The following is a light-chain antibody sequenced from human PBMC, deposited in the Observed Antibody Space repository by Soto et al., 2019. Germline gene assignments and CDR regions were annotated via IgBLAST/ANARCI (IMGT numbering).Light chain of an antibody. J-gene: IGKJ3*01. V-gene: IGKV1-39*01. CDR3: QQSYSTPPFT. CDR1: QSISNY. Sequence: DIQMTQSPSSLSASVGDRVTITCRASQSISNYFNWYQQKPGKAPKLLIYAASSLQSGVTSRFSGSGSGTDFTLTISSLQPEDFATYYCQQSYSTPPFTFGPGTKVDI. CDR2: AAS.